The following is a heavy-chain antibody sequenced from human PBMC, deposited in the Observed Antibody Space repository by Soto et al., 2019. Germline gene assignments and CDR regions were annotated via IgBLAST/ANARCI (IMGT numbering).Heavy chain of an antibody. Sequence: SETLSLTCAVSGYSISSGYYWGWIRQPPGKGLEWIGSIYHSGSTYYNPSLKSRVTISVDTSKNQFSLKLSSVTAADTAVYYCARVHGVATAYFDYWGQGTLVTVSS. J-gene: IGHJ4*02. D-gene: IGHD5-12*01. CDR3: ARVHGVATAYFDY. CDR1: GYSISSGYY. V-gene: IGHV4-38-2*01. CDR2: IYHSGST.